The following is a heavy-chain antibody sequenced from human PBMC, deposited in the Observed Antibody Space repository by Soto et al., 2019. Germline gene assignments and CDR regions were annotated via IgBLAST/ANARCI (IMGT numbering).Heavy chain of an antibody. J-gene: IGHJ4*02. CDR3: AYSSTPFDY. CDR2: ITSSGPYT. CDR1: GFTVSSNY. Sequence: PGGSLRLSCAASGFTVSSNYMSWVRQAPGKGLEWVSSITSSGPYTSYADSVRGRFTLSRDNAKNSLYLHMNSLRVEDTAVYYCAYSSTPFDYWGQGTLVTVPQ. V-gene: IGHV3-21*06. D-gene: IGHD6-13*01.